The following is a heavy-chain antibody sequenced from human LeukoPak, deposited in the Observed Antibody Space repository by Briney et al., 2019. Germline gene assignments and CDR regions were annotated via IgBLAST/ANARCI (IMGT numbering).Heavy chain of an antibody. CDR1: GYLFTDYW. CDR3: ARQCCLGASPGFDP. Sequence: GASLEISCKGSGYLFTDYWIAWVRQLPGKGLEWMGIIYPGDTDTRYSPSFQGQVTFSADKSISTAYLQWSSLRASDTAIYYCARQCCLGASPGFDPWGQGTLVTVSS. CDR2: IYPGDTDT. J-gene: IGHJ5*02. D-gene: IGHD4/OR15-4a*01. V-gene: IGHV5-51*01.